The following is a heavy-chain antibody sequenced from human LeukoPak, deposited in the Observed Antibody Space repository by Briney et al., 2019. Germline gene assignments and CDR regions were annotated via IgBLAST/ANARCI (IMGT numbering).Heavy chain of an antibody. CDR1: GGTFSSYA. Sequence: GASVKVSCKASGGTFSSYAISWVRQAPGRGLEWIGRIIPILGIANYAQKFQGRVTITEDKSTSTAYMELSSLRSEDTAVYCCARDSRSGSYNWGQGTLVTVST. V-gene: IGHV1-69*04. CDR3: ARDSRSGSYN. CDR2: IIPILGIA. D-gene: IGHD1-26*01. J-gene: IGHJ4*02.